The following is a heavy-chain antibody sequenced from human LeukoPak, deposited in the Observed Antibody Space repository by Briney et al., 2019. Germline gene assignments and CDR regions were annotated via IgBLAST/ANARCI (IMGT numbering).Heavy chain of an antibody. V-gene: IGHV3-11*01. CDR1: GFTFSDYY. J-gene: IGHJ4*02. Sequence: GGSLRLSCAAYGFTFSDYYMSWIRQAPGKGLEWVSSIGFSGSPIYYADSVKGRFTISRDNAKNSLFLQINSLRAEDTAVYYCARRTPQRALDSWGQGILVTVSS. D-gene: IGHD4-11*01. CDR3: ARRTPQRALDS. CDR2: IGFSGSPI.